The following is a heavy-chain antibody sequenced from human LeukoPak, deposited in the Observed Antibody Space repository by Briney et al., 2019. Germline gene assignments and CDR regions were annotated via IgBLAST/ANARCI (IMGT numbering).Heavy chain of an antibody. CDR1: GYTFTGYY. CDR2: INPNSGGT. D-gene: IGHD6-13*01. Sequence: GASVKVSCKASGYTFTGYYMHWVRQAPGQGLEWMGWINPNSGGTNYAQKFQGRVTMTTDTSTSTAYMELRSLRSDDTAVYYCARSGGGSSSWYVDYWGQGTLVTVSS. V-gene: IGHV1-2*02. CDR3: ARSGGGSSSWYVDY. J-gene: IGHJ4*02.